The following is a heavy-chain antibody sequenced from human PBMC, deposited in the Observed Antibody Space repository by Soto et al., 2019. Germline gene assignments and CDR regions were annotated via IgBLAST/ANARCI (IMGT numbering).Heavy chain of an antibody. D-gene: IGHD3-3*01. J-gene: IGHJ6*02. V-gene: IGHV1-3*04. CDR1: GYTFASYA. Sequence: ASVKVSCKAAGYTFASYAVHWERQAPGQRLEWMGWINTGNGNTKYSQKFQGRVTILSDTSASTAYMEVSSLRSEDTAVYFCARDLVDFLSGYPLHGLDVWGHGTTVTSSS. CDR2: INTGNGNT. CDR3: ARDLVDFLSGYPLHGLDV.